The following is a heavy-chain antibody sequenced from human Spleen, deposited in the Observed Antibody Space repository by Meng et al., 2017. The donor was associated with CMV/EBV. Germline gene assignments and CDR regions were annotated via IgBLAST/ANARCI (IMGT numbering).Heavy chain of an antibody. V-gene: IGHV3-11*01. CDR2: ISSSGSTI. CDR1: GFTFSDYY. Sequence: GESLKISCAASGFTFSDYYMSWIRQAPGKGLEWVSYISSSGSTIYYADSVKGRFTISRDNAKNSLYLQMNSLRAEDTAIYYCAKDSGNWFFDYWGQGTLVTVSS. CDR3: AKDSGNWFFDY. D-gene: IGHD6-13*01. J-gene: IGHJ4*02.